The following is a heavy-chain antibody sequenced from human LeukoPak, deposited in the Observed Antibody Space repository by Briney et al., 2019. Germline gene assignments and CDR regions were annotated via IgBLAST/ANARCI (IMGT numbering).Heavy chain of an antibody. D-gene: IGHD6-19*01. CDR1: GFTFSSYW. CDR3: VREGGSGWYSGWFDP. J-gene: IGHJ5*02. CDR2: INPDGSEK. Sequence: GGSLRLSCAVSGFTFSSYWMSWVRQAPGKGQVWVANINPDGSEKKYVDSVKGRFIISRDNAENSLDLQMNSLRVEDTAVYYCVREGGSGWYSGWFDPWGQGTRVTVSS. V-gene: IGHV3-7*03.